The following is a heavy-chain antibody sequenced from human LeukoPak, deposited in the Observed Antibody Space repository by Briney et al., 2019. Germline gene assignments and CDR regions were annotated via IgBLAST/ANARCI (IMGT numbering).Heavy chain of an antibody. J-gene: IGHJ4*02. CDR3: ARDHDYVWGSYREPLDY. Sequence: GGSLRLSCAASGFTFSSYWMQWVRQAPGKGVGWVSRINSEGSRTTYADSVKGRFTIYRENANNTLYLQMNSLRAEDTAVYYCARDHDYVWGSYREPLDYWGQGTLVTVSS. CDR1: GFTFSSYW. CDR2: INSEGSRT. D-gene: IGHD3-16*02. V-gene: IGHV3-74*03.